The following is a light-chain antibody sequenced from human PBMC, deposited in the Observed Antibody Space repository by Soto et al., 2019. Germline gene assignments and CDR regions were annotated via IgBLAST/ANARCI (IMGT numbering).Light chain of an antibody. Sequence: IVMTQSPVTLSVSPGERATLSCRASQSLSSNLAWYQQKAGQAPRLLIYCASTRATGIPARFSGSGSGTEFTLTISSLQSEDFAVYYCQQYNNWPRTFGQGTKVEMK. J-gene: IGKJ1*01. V-gene: IGKV3-15*01. CDR1: QSLSSN. CDR2: CAS. CDR3: QQYNNWPRT.